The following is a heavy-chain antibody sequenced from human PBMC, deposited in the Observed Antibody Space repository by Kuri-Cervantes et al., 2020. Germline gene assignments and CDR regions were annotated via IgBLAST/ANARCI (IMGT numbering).Heavy chain of an antibody. D-gene: IGHD6-13*01. CDR1: GGSISSSNW. Sequence: SETLSLTCAVSGGSISSSNWWSWVRQPPGKGLEWIGEIYHSGSTNHNPSLKSRVTISVDKSKNQFSLKLSSVTAADTAVYYCAREGIAAAGNYYYYGMDVWGQGTTVTVSS. CDR3: AREGIAAAGNYYYYGMDV. J-gene: IGHJ6*02. V-gene: IGHV4-4*02. CDR2: IYHSGST.